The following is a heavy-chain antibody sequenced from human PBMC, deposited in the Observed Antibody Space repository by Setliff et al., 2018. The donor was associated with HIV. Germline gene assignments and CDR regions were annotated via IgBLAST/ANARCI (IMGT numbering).Heavy chain of an antibody. J-gene: IGHJ6*02. CDR1: GFTFSNAW. V-gene: IGHV3-15*01. CDR3: TTGEQGSDYSNYYGMDV. Sequence: GGSLRLSCAASGFTFSNAWMSWVRQAPGKGLEWVGRIKSKTDGGTTDYAAPVKGRFTISRDDSKNTLYLQMNSLKTEDTAAYYCTTGEQGSDYSNYYGMDVWGQGTTVTVSS. CDR2: IKSKTDGGTT. D-gene: IGHD4-4*01.